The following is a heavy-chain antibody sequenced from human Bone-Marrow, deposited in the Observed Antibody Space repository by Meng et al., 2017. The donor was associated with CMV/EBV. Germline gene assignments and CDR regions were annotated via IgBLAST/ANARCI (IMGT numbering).Heavy chain of an antibody. CDR1: GASFSGYY. D-gene: IGHD6-19*01. V-gene: IGHV4-34*01. J-gene: IGHJ4*02. CDR3: ARDLGTYPRGRGIAVAGTQDY. Sequence: SETLSLTCAVQGASFSGYYWRWIRQPPGKGLEWIGEINHSGSTNYNPSLKSRVTISGDTSKNQFSLKLSSVTAADTAVYYCARDLGTYPRGRGIAVAGTQDYWGQGTLVTVSS. CDR2: INHSGST.